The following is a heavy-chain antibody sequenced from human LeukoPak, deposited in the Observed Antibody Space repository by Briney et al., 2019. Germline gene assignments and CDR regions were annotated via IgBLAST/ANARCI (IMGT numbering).Heavy chain of an antibody. CDR1: GGSTNSYY. D-gene: IGHD2-2*01. J-gene: IGHJ4*02. V-gene: IGHV4-4*07. CDR3: ARVKASSTSWTFDQ. Sequence: SETLSLTCSVSGGSTNSYYWSWIRQSGGKGLEWIGRIYSSGSTVYNPSLNSRLTMSIDTSKNQFSLTLKSVTTTDTAVYYCARVKASSTSWTFDQWGQGALVTVSS. CDR2: IYSSGST.